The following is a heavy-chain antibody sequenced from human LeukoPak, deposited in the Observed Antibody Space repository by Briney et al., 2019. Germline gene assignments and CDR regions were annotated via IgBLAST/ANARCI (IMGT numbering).Heavy chain of an antibody. CDR3: ARHLVGATVDHYFDY. CDR2: IFTTGST. CDR1: GGSINGGSYY. V-gene: IGHV4-61*09. J-gene: IGHJ4*02. D-gene: IGHD1-26*01. Sequence: SQTLSLTCSVSGGSINGGSYYWSWIRQPAGKPLEWIGHIFTTGSTSYNPSLRTRVTISEDSSKDQFSLNLKSVTAADTAVYYCARHLVGATVDHYFDYWGQGTLVTVSS.